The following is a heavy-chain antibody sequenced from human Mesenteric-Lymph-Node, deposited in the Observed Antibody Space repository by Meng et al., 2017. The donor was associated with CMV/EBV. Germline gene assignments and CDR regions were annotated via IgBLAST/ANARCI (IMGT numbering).Heavy chain of an antibody. CDR1: GFTFHNNW. V-gene: IGHV3-74*01. CDR3: SRDTFGYDDY. J-gene: IGHJ4*02. Sequence: LSCAASGFTFHNNWMHWVRQAPGKGLVWVSRINRDGTTTTYAASVRGRFTIYRDNAQNTLYLQMNSLRGDDTAVYYCSRDTFGYDDYWGQGALVTVSS. D-gene: IGHD5-12*01. CDR2: INRDGTTT.